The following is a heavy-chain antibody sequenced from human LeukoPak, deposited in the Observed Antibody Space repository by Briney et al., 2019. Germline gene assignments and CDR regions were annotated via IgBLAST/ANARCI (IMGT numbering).Heavy chain of an antibody. D-gene: IGHD4-17*01. CDR1: GFTVTTY. V-gene: IGHV3-66*04. CDR2: IYSGGST. J-gene: IGHJ4*02. CDR3: VRPPTGDYGY. Sequence: GGSLRLSCAASGFTVTTYMSWVRQAPGKGLEWASLIYSGGSTNYADSVKGRFTISRDNSKNTLDLQMNSLRGEDTAVYYCVRPPTGDYGYWGQGTLVTVSS.